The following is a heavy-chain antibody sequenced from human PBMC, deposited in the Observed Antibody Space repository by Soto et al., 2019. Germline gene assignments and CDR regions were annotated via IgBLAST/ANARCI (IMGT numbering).Heavy chain of an antibody. D-gene: IGHD3-22*01. CDR2: ISGSGGST. V-gene: IGHV3-23*01. CDR3: AKDPQLARRYYYDSSGYYYWSYFDY. J-gene: IGHJ4*02. Sequence: EVQLLESGGGLVQPGGSLRLSCAASGFTFSSYAMSWVRQAPGKGLEWVSAISGSGGSTYYADSVKGRFTISRDNSKNTLYLQMNSLRAEDTAVYYCAKDPQLARRYYYDSSGYYYWSYFDYWGQGTLVTVSS. CDR1: GFTFSSYA.